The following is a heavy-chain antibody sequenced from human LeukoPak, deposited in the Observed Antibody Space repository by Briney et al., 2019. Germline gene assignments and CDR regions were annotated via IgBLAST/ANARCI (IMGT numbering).Heavy chain of an antibody. CDR1: GGSISSGGYY. CDR3: ARSRYCSGGSCYSEYYFDY. J-gene: IGHJ4*02. V-gene: IGHV4-31*03. Sequence: SETLSLTCTVSGGSISSGGYYWSWIRQHPGEGLEWIGYIYYSGSTYYNPSLKSRVTISVDTSKNQFSLKLSSVTAADTAVYYCARSRYCSGGSCYSEYYFDYWGQGTLVTVSS. D-gene: IGHD2-15*01. CDR2: IYYSGST.